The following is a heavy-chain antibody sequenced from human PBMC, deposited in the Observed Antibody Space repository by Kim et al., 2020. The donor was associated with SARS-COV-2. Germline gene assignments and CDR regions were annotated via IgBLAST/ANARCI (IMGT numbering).Heavy chain of an antibody. CDR1: GGTFSSYA. CDR3: ARASTMATITSDVDY. CDR2: IIPIFGTA. Sequence: SVKVSCKASGGTFSSYAISWVRQAPGQGLEWMGGIIPIFGTANYAQKFQGRVTITADESTSTAYMELSSLRSEDTAVYYCARASTMATITSDVDYWGQGTLGTVSS. V-gene: IGHV1-69*13. D-gene: IGHD5-12*01. J-gene: IGHJ4*02.